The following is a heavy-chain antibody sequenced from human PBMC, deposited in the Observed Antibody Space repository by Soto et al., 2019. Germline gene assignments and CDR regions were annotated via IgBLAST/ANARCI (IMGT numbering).Heavy chain of an antibody. Sequence: GSLRLSCAASGFTFSSYWMSWVRQAPGKGLEWVANIKQDGSEKYYVDSVKGRFTVSRDNAKNSLYLQMNSLRAEDTAVYYCARDLTTKRYYDFWSGYYTGFDYWGQGTLVTVSS. CDR1: GFTFSSYW. J-gene: IGHJ4*02. D-gene: IGHD3-3*01. CDR3: ARDLTTKRYYDFWSGYYTGFDY. V-gene: IGHV3-7*03. CDR2: IKQDGSEK.